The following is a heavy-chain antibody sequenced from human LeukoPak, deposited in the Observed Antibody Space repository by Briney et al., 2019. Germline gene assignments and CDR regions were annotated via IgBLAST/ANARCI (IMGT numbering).Heavy chain of an antibody. CDR3: ARVRPDLITMAHSAFDI. D-gene: IGHD3-10*01. CDR1: GFNFSSYW. V-gene: IGHV3-7*01. Sequence: GGSLRLSCAASGFNFSSYWMSWVRQAPGKGLEWVANIKQDGSEEYYVDSVKGRFTISRDNAKNSLYLQMNSLRAEDTAVYYCARVRPDLITMAHSAFDIWGQGTMVTVSS. J-gene: IGHJ3*02. CDR2: IKQDGSEE.